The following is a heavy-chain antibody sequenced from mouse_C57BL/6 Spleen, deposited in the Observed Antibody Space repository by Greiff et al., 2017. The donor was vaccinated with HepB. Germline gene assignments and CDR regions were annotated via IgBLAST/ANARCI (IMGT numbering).Heavy chain of an antibody. CDR3: ARWGHYGGSYGYFDV. Sequence: QVQLKQPGAELVKPGASVKLSCKASGYTFTSYWMHWVKQRPGQGLEWIGMIHPNSGSTNYNEKFKSKATLTVDKSSSTAYMQLSSLTSEDSAVYYCARWGHYGGSYGYFDVWGTGTTVTVSS. CDR2: IHPNSGST. CDR1: GYTFTSYW. V-gene: IGHV1-64*01. D-gene: IGHD1-1*01. J-gene: IGHJ1*03.